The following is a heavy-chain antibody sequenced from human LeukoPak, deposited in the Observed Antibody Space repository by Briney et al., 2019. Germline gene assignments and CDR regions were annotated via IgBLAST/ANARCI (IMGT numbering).Heavy chain of an antibody. CDR3: ARDAVDTANAV. CDR1: GFTFTTYW. V-gene: IGHV3-74*01. Sequence: PGGSLRLSCAASGFTFTTYWMHWVRQAPGKGRVWVSHINSDGSITSYADSVKGRFTISRDNAKNTLYLQMNSLRAEDTAVYCCARDAVDTANAVWGQGTTVTVSS. D-gene: IGHD5-18*01. CDR2: INSDGSIT. J-gene: IGHJ6*02.